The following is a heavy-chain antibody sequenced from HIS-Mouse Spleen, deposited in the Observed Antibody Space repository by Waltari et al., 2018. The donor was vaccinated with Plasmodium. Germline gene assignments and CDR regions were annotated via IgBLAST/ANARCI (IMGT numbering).Heavy chain of an antibody. Sequence: EVQLVESGGGLVKPGGSLRLSCAASVFTFIKPWMSWFGQVPGKGLEWVGRIKSKTDGGTTDYAAPVKGRFTISRDDSKNTLYLQMNSLKTEDTAVYYCTTGLGAFDIWGQGTMVTVSS. CDR2: IKSKTDGGTT. CDR1: VFTFIKPW. CDR3: TTGLGAFDI. V-gene: IGHV3-15*01. J-gene: IGHJ3*02.